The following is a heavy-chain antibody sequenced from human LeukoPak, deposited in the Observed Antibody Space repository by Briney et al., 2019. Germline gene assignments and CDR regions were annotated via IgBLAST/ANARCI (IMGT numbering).Heavy chain of an antibody. Sequence: KSSETLSLTCTVSGGSICSGGYYWSWIRQHPGKGLEWIGYIYYSGSTYYNPSLKSRVTISVDTSKNQFSLKLSSVTAADTAVYYCARAYYGSNFDYWGQGTLVTVSS. CDR2: IYYSGST. D-gene: IGHD3-10*01. CDR1: GGSICSGGYY. CDR3: ARAYYGSNFDY. J-gene: IGHJ4*02. V-gene: IGHV4-31*03.